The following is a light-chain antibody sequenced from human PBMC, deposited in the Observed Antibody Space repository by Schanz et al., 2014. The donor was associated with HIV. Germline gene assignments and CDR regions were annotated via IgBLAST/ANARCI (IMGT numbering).Light chain of an antibody. CDR3: QQYDSPPWA. CDR2: GAS. J-gene: IGKJ1*01. V-gene: IGKV3-20*01. Sequence: EIVLTQSPVILSLSPGERATLSCRASQTVSSNSLGWYQQKRGQVPRLLIYGASSRATGIPDRFSGRASGTDFTLTISRLEPEDFAVYYCQQYDSPPWAFGQGTKVEVK. CDR1: QTVSSNS.